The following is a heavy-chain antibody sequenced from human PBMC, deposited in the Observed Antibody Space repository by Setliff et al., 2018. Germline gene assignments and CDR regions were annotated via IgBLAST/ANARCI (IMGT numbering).Heavy chain of an antibody. CDR3: ARSHYYASGNSHYYYMDV. V-gene: IGHV4-59*08. CDR1: GGSISSDY. J-gene: IGHJ6*03. CDR2: FYHSASS. Sequence: PSETLSLTCNVSGGSISSDYWAWIRQHPGKALEWIGYFYHSASSNYNPSLKGRVTMSADTSKKQLYLSLTSVSVADTAMYYCARSHYYASGNSHYYYMDVWGKGTAVTVSS. D-gene: IGHD3-10*01.